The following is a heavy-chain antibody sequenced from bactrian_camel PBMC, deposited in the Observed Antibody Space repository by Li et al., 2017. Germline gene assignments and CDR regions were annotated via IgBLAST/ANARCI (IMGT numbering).Heavy chain of an antibody. V-gene: IGHV3S53*01. J-gene: IGHJ4*01. CDR1: GYMHNIGC. D-gene: IGHD4*01. CDR3: ATVRLGYLCDFRDGDRAN. Sequence: HVQLVESGGGSVQAGGSLRLSCAASGYMHNIGCMAWFRQAPGNEREGVASIVRGTGRSTYADSVKGRFSISQDNAKNIVYLQMNSLKPEDSGTYSCATVRLGYLCDFRDGDRANWGQGTQVTVS. CDR2: IVRGTGRS.